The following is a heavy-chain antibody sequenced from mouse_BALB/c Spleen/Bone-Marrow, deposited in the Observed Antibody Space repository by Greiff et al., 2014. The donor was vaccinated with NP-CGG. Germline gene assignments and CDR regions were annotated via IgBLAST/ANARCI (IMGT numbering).Heavy chain of an antibody. Sequence: EVQRVESGPDLVKPGASVKISCKASGYSFTGYYMYWVKQSHGKSLEWIGCVNPNNGDISYNQKFKGRAILTVDKSSSTAFMELRSLTSEDSAVYYCARSTATGFAYWGQGTLVTVSA. D-gene: IGHD1-2*01. CDR3: ARSTATGFAY. CDR1: GYSFTGYY. CDR2: VNPNNGDI. J-gene: IGHJ3*01. V-gene: IGHV1-26*01.